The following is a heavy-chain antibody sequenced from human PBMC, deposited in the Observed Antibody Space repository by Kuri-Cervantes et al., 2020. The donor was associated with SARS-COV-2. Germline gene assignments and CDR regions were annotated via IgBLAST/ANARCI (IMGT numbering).Heavy chain of an antibody. D-gene: IGHD6-13*01. V-gene: IGHV6-1*01. CDR1: GDSVSSNSAA. CDR3: ARNIAAAGRIFDY. Sequence: SCALSGDSVSSNSAAWNWIRQSPSRGLEWLGRTYYRSKWYNDYAVSVKSRITINPDTSKNQFSLQLNSVTPEDTAVYYCARNIAAAGRIFDYWGQGTLVTVSS. CDR2: TYYRSKWYN. J-gene: IGHJ4*02.